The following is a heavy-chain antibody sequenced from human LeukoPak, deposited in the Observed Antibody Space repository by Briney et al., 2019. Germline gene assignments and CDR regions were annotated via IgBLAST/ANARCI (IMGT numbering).Heavy chain of an antibody. Sequence: GASVKVSCRASGYTFTSYYMHWVRQAPGQGLEWMGIINPSGGSTSYAQKFQGRVTMTRDMSTSTVYMELSSLRSGDTAVYYCARAHRRAAGTSGYWGQGTLVTVSS. V-gene: IGHV1-46*01. CDR3: ARAHRRAAGTSGY. CDR1: GYTFTSYY. CDR2: INPSGGST. D-gene: IGHD6-13*01. J-gene: IGHJ4*02.